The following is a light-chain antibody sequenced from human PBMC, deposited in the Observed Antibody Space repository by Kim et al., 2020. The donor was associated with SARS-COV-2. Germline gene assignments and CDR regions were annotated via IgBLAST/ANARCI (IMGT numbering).Light chain of an antibody. CDR1: INNVGNDG. Sequence: RQTATLTCTGNINNVGNDGAAWLQQHQGHPPKLLSYRNNNRPSGISERFSASRSGNTASLTITGLQPEDEADYYCSAWDSSLSAWVFGGGTQLTVL. V-gene: IGLV10-54*04. CDR2: RNN. J-gene: IGLJ3*02. CDR3: SAWDSSLSAWV.